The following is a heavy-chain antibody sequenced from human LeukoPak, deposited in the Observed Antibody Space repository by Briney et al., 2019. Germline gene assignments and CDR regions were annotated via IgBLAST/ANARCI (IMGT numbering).Heavy chain of an antibody. V-gene: IGHV5-51*01. D-gene: IGHD6-19*01. CDR2: IYPVDSDN. CDR3: ARQAVYTSAFDF. J-gene: IGHJ4*02. Sequence: GESLKISCKGSGYKYHAYWIGWVRQMPGKGLEGMGIIYPVDSDNRYSPSFQGQVTISIDKSIGTAYLQWSSLKASDTAIYYCARQAVYTSAFDFWGQGTLVTVSS. CDR1: GYKYHAYW.